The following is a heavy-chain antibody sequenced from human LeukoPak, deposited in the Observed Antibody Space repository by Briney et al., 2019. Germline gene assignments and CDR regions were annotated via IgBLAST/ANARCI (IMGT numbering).Heavy chain of an antibody. J-gene: IGHJ4*02. V-gene: IGHV1-69*04. CDR3: AREHSGNYHGHY. CDR1: GGTFISYT. Sequence: SVKVSCKASGGTFISYTISWVRQAPGQGLEWMGKIIPILGIANYAQNFQGRVTITADKSTSTAYMELSSLRSGDTAVYYCAREHSGNYHGHYWGQGTLVTVSS. CDR2: IIPILGIA. D-gene: IGHD1-26*01.